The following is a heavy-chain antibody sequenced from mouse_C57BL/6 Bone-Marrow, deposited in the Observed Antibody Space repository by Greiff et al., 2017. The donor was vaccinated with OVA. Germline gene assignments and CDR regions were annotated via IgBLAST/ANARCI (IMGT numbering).Heavy chain of an antibody. V-gene: IGHV5-16*01. CDR1: GFTFSDYY. J-gene: IGHJ3*01. D-gene: IGHD1-1*01. CDR2: INYDGSST. CDR3: ARVYEGFAY. Sequence: EVKVVESAGGLVQPGSSMKLSCTASGFTFSDYYMAWVRQVPETGLEWVANINYDGSSTYYLDSLKSRFTISRDNAKNILYLQMSSLKTEDTATYYCARVYEGFAYWGQGTRVTVSA.